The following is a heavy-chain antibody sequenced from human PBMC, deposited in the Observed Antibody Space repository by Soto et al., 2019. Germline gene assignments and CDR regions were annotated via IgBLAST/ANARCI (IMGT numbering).Heavy chain of an antibody. J-gene: IGHJ4*02. Sequence: SETLSLTCIVSGGSISGGGYYWSWIRQPPGKGLEWIGEIYHTGSTNYNPSLESRVTISVDKSKNQFSLNLNSVTAADTAVYYCATRIAARLYWGQGTLVTVSS. D-gene: IGHD6-6*01. CDR2: IYHTGST. V-gene: IGHV4-39*07. CDR1: GGSISGGGYY. CDR3: ATRIAARLY.